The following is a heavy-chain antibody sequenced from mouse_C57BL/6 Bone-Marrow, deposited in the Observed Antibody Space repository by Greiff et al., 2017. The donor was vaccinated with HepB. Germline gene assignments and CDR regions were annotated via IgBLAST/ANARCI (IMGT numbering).Heavy chain of an antibody. V-gene: IGHV1-50*01. CDR2: IDPADSNT. CDR1: GYTFTSYW. CDR3: AMGDY. J-gene: IGHJ4*01. Sequence: QVQLQQPGAELVKPGASVKLSCKASGYTFTSYWMQWVKQRPGQGLEWIGEIDPADSNTNYNQKFKGKATLTVDTSSSTAYMQLSSLTSEDSAVYYCAMGDYWGQGTSVTVSS.